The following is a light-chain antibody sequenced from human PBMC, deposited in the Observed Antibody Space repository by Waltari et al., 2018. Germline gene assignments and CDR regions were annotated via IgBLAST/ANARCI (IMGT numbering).Light chain of an antibody. CDR1: SSDVGGYNY. CDR3: TSYTSSSSPWV. V-gene: IGLV2-14*03. J-gene: IGLJ3*02. Sequence: QSDLTRPASVSGSPGQSITISCTGTSSDVGGYNYVSWYQQHPGKAPKLMIYDVTKRPSGVSNRFSGSKSGNTASLTISGLQAEDEADYYCTSYTSSSSPWVCGGGTKLTVL. CDR2: DVT.